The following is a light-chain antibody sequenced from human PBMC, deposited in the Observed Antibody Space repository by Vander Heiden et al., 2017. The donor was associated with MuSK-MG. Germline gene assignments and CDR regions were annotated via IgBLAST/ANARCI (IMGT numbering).Light chain of an antibody. V-gene: IGKV1-5*01. Sequence: DIQMTQSPSTLSASIGDRVTITCRASQGIGTCLAWYQQKPGKAPNLLIYHASNLESGGPSTCSGSGAGTQVTPTISRLQPEDVATYYCQQYYGTPYTFGRGTKLEIK. J-gene: IGKJ2*01. CDR3: QQYYGTPYT. CDR1: QGIGTC. CDR2: HAS.